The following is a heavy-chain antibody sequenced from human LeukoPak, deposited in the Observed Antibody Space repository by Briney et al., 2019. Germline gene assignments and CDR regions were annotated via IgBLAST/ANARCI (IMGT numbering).Heavy chain of an antibody. Sequence: SETLSLTCTVSGGSISSGGYYWSWIRQHPGKGLEWIGYIYYSGSTYYNPSLKSRVTISVDTSKNQFSLKLSSVTAADTAVYYCARDGGGSGGAFDIWGQGTMVTVSS. CDR2: IYYSGST. CDR3: ARDGGGSGGAFDI. J-gene: IGHJ3*02. V-gene: IGHV4-31*03. CDR1: GGSISSGGYY. D-gene: IGHD1-26*01.